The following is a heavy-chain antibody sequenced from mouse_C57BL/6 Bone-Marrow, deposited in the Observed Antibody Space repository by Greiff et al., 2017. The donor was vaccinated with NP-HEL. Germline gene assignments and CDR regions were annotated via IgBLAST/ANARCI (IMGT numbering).Heavy chain of an antibody. CDR1: GYAFTSYL. J-gene: IGHJ3*01. D-gene: IGHD2-10*02. CDR2: INPGSGGT. Sequence: QVQLQQSGAELVRPGASVKVSCKASGYAFTSYLMEWVKQRPGQGLEWIGVINPGSGGTQYNEKFKGKATLTADKSSSTAYMQLSRLTSEDSAGYFCGRSDEYGYYEAYGGQGTRVTVSA. CDR3: GRSDEYGYYEAY. V-gene: IGHV1-54*01.